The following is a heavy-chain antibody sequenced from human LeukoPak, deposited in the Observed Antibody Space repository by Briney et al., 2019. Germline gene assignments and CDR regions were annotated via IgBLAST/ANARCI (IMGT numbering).Heavy chain of an antibody. CDR1: GYSFTSYW. D-gene: IGHD2-15*01. CDR3: ARHYCSGGDCDRHHYYYLDI. J-gene: IGHJ6*03. V-gene: IGHV5-51*01. CDR2: IYPGDSDT. Sequence: GESLKISCKGSGYSFTSYWIGWVRQMPGKGLEWMGIIYPGDSDTRYSPSFQGQVTISADKSITTAYLQWSSLKASDTAIYYCARHYCSGGDCDRHHYYYLDIWGKGTTVTVSS.